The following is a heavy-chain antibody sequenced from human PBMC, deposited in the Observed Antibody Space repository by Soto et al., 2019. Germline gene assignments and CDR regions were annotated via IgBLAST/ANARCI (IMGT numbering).Heavy chain of an antibody. Sequence: PGGSLRLSCAASGLTFSAHGMHWVRQAPGKGLEWVATISYDGNNEYYADSVKGRFTISRDNFKNTLYLQMNSLRAEDTAVYYCAKDTRRYYDFWSGYHDYWGRGTLVTVSS. D-gene: IGHD3-3*01. CDR2: ISYDGNNE. V-gene: IGHV3-30*18. J-gene: IGHJ4*02. CDR1: GLTFSAHG. CDR3: AKDTRRYYDFWSGYHDY.